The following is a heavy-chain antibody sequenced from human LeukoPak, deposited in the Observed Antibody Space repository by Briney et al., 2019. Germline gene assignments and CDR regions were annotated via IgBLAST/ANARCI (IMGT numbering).Heavy chain of an antibody. Sequence: ASVKVSCKASGGTFSSYAISWVPQAPGQGLEWMGGIIPIFGTANYAQKFQGRVTITADESTSTAYMELSSLRSEDTAVYYCALRYCSGGSCYHFDYWGQGTLVTVSS. CDR3: ALRYCSGGSCYHFDY. D-gene: IGHD2-15*01. J-gene: IGHJ4*02. V-gene: IGHV1-69*13. CDR2: IIPIFGTA. CDR1: GGTFSSYA.